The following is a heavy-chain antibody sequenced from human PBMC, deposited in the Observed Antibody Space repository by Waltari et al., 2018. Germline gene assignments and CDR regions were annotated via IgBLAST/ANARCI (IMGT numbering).Heavy chain of an antibody. CDR2: FDPEDGET. J-gene: IGHJ6*02. CDR1: GYTLTELS. Sequence: QVQLVQSGAEVKKPGASVKVSCKVSGYTLTELSMHWVRQAPGKGLEWMGGFDPEDGETIYAQKFQGRVTMTEDTSTDTAYMELSSLRSEDTAVYYCATGKGYCSSTSCYLHYYYGMDVWGQGTTVTVSS. CDR3: ATGKGYCSSTSCYLHYYYGMDV. V-gene: IGHV1-24*01. D-gene: IGHD2-2*01.